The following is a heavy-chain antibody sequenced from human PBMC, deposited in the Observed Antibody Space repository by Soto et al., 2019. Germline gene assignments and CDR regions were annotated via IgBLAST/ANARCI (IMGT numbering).Heavy chain of an antibody. Sequence: GRWMRLSCVASGFTFSTYSMNFARQAPGKGLEWVANIKQDGSQTWYGDSVKGRVTISRDNSRNSLYLRMTSLSPVHTAGDYFASGDYHAASSPFSDAFGVWGQRTMVTVSS. J-gene: IGHJ3*01. D-gene: IGHD2-15*01. V-gene: IGHV3-7*02. CDR2: IKQDGSQT. CDR3: ASGDYHAASSPFSDAFGV. CDR1: GFTFSTYS.